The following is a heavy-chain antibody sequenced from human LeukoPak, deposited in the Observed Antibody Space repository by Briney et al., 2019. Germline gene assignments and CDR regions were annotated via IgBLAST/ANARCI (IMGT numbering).Heavy chain of an antibody. CDR3: ARRGYYGSGSPYYFDY. CDR2: INHSGST. D-gene: IGHD3-10*01. CDR1: GGSFSGYY. Sequence: PSETLSLTCAVYGGSFSGYYWSWIRQPPGKGLEWIGEINHSGSTNYNPSLKSRVTISVDTSKNQFSLKLSSVTAADTAVYYCARRGYYGSGSPYYFDYWGQGTLVTVSS. V-gene: IGHV4-34*01. J-gene: IGHJ4*02.